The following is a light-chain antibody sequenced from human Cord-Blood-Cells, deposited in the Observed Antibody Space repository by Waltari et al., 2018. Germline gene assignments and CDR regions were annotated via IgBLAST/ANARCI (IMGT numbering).Light chain of an antibody. Sequence: IVMTQSPDSLAVSLGERATINCKSRQSVLYSANNKNYLAWYQQKPGQPPKLLIYWASTRESGVPDRFSGSGSGTDFTLTISSLQAEYVAVYYCQQYYITPFFGPGTKVDIK. CDR1: QSVLYSANNKNY. CDR2: WAS. J-gene: IGKJ3*01. V-gene: IGKV4-1*01. CDR3: QQYYITPF.